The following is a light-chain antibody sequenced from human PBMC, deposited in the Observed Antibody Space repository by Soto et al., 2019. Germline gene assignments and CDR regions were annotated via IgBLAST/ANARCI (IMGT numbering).Light chain of an antibody. CDR3: QQYGLSRT. CDR2: GAS. Sequence: EIVLTQSPGTLSLSPGERATLSCRASQSVSSSYLAWYQQKPGQAPRLLIYGASSRATGIPDRFSGSGSGTDFTLTISRLEPEDFAVYYCQQYGLSRTFGQGTKVDIK. CDR1: QSVSSSY. J-gene: IGKJ1*01. V-gene: IGKV3-20*01.